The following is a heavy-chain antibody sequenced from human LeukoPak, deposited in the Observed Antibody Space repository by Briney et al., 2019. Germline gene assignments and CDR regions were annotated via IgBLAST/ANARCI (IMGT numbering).Heavy chain of an antibody. CDR1: GDSVSSNSAA. CDR2: TYYKSNWYA. V-gene: IGHV6-1*01. CDR3: ARDLDYGSPNYFDY. Sequence: SQTLSLTCAISGDSVSSNSAAWNWIRQSPSRGLEWLGGTYYKSNWYADYAVSIKSRITIHPDTSKNQFSLQLNSVTPEDTAVYYCARDLDYGSPNYFDYWGQGTLVTVSS. J-gene: IGHJ4*02. D-gene: IGHD3-10*01.